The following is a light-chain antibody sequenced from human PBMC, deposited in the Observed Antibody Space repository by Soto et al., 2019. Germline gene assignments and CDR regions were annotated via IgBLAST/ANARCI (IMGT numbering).Light chain of an antibody. CDR2: NNN. CDR3: QSYDSRLSGSV. J-gene: IGLJ3*02. V-gene: IGLV1-40*01. Sequence: QSVLTQPPSVSGAPGQRVTISCTGSSSNIGAGHDVHWYQQLPGTAPKLLIYNNNHRPSGVPDRFSGSQSGTSASLAITGLQDEDEADYYCQSYDSRLSGSVFGGGTKVTVL. CDR1: SSNIGAGHD.